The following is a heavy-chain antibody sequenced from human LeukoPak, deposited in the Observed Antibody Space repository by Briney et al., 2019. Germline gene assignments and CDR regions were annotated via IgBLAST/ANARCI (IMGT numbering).Heavy chain of an antibody. Sequence: SETLSLTCTVSGGSISSYYWSWIRQPPGKGLEWIGYIYYSGSTNYNPSLKSRVTISVDTSKNQFSLILSSVTAADTAVYYCARDRGAEGADADAFDIWGQGTMVTVSS. CDR1: GGSISSYY. J-gene: IGHJ3*02. CDR3: ARDRGAEGADADAFDI. CDR2: IYYSGST. V-gene: IGHV4-59*01. D-gene: IGHD3-10*01.